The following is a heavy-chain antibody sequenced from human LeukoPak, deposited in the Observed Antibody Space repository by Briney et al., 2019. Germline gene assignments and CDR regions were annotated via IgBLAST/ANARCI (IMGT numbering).Heavy chain of an antibody. V-gene: IGHV4-38-2*02. CDR1: GYSISSGQY. Sequence: PSETLSLTCTVSGYSISSGQYWGWIRQTPGKGLEWIGEIYHSGSTNYNPSLKSRVTISVDKSKNQFSLKVTSVTTADTAVYYCTRGAGWLIDYWGQGILATVSS. CDR3: TRGAGWLIDY. CDR2: IYHSGST. J-gene: IGHJ4*02. D-gene: IGHD3-16*01.